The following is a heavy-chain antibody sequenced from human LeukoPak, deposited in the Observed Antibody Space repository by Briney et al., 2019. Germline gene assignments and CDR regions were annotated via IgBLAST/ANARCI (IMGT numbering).Heavy chain of an antibody. V-gene: IGHV5-51*01. Sequence: GESLKISWKGSGYSFTSYWIGWVRQMPGKGLEWRWMIYPGDSDTRYSPSFQGQVTISADKSSSTAYLQWSSLKASHTAMYYCARHYHLGYCSSTSCSGSYYYYYMDVWGKGTTVTVSS. CDR2: IYPGDSDT. CDR3: ARHYHLGYCSSTSCSGSYYYYYMDV. J-gene: IGHJ6*03. CDR1: GYSFTSYW. D-gene: IGHD2-2*01.